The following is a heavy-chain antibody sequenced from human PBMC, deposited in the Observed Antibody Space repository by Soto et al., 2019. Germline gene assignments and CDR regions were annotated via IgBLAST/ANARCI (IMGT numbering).Heavy chain of an antibody. CDR1: GFTFDDYA. Sequence: EVQLVESGGGLVQPGRSLRLSCAASGFTFDDYAMHWVRQAPGKGLEWVSGISWNSGSIGYADSVKGRFTISRDNAKNSLYLQMNSLRAEDTALYYCAKDISSTSWTHGGIDYWGQGTLVTVSS. D-gene: IGHD5-12*01. CDR3: AKDISSTSWTHGGIDY. J-gene: IGHJ4*02. V-gene: IGHV3-9*01. CDR2: ISWNSGSI.